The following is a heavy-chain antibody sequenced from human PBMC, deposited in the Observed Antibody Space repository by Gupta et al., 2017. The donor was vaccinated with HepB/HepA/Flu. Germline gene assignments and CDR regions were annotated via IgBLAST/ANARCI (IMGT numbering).Heavy chain of an antibody. J-gene: IGHJ5*02. CDR3: ARHSIVSSPWFDP. V-gene: IGHV4-39*01. CDR2: IYYSGST. D-gene: IGHD2-21*01. Sequence: QLQLQESGPGLVKPSETLSLTCTVSGGSISSSSYYWGWIRQPPGKGLEWIGSIYYSGSTYYNPSLKSRVTISVDTSKNQFSLKLSSVTAADTAVYYCARHSIVSSPWFDPWGQGTLVTVSS. CDR1: GGSISSSSYY.